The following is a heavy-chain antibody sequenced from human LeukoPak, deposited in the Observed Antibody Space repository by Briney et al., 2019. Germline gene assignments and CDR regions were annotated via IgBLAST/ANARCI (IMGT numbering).Heavy chain of an antibody. CDR2: ISGSSGYI. J-gene: IGHJ4*02. CDR3: ARGGYSGSWPFL. D-gene: IGHD1-26*01. CDR1: RFTFSSYT. V-gene: IGHV3-21*01. Sequence: GGSLRLSCAASRFTFSSYTMNWVRQAPGKGLEWVSSISGSSGYIYYADSVKGRFTISRDNAKNSLYLQMNSLRTEDTAVYYCARGGYSGSWPFLWGQGTLVTVSS.